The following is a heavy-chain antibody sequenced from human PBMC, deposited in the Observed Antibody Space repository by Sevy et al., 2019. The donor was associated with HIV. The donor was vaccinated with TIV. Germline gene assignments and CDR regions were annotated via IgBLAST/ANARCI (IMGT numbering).Heavy chain of an antibody. CDR1: GGSFSDYY. J-gene: IGHJ3*02. Sequence: SETLSLTCAVYGGSFSDYYWHWIRQPPGKGLEWIGEIHQRGSTNYSPSLKSRVTIEVHSSKKQFSLKLNSVTAADTAIYYCARGDLVVGVPHTFYSRVFDIWGQGTMVTVSS. CDR3: ARGDLVVGVPHTFYSRVFDI. CDR2: IHQRGST. V-gene: IGHV4-34*01. D-gene: IGHD2-21*01.